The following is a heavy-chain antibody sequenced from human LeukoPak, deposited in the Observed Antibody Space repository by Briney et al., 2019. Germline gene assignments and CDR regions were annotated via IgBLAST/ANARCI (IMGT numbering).Heavy chain of an antibody. V-gene: IGHV1-69*01. D-gene: IGHD2-8*01. J-gene: IGHJ4*02. CDR2: IIPIFGTA. Sequence: SVKVSCKASGGTFTSYAISWVRQAPGQGLEWMGGIIPIFGTANYAQKFQGRVTITADESTSTAYMELSSLRSEDTAVYYCARAGDIVLHPTNWGQGTLVTVSS. CDR1: GGTFTSYA. CDR3: ARAGDIVLHPTN.